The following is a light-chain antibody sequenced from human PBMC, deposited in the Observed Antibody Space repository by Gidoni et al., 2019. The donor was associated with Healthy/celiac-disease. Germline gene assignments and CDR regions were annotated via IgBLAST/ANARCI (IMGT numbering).Light chain of an antibody. CDR3: QQRSNWTPLT. CDR2: DSS. Sequence: DIVLTSSPATLSLSPVERATLSCRASQSISSYLAWYQQKPGQAPRLLIYDSSNRATSNPSKFSGSGSGTDVTLTISSLEPEDFAVYYCQQRSNWTPLTFGGGTKVEIK. J-gene: IGKJ4*01. CDR1: QSISSY. V-gene: IGKV3-11*01.